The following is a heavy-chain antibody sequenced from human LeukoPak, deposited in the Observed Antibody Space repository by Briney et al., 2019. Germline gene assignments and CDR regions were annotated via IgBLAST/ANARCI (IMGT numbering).Heavy chain of an antibody. Sequence: PSETLSLTCSVSGGSISNYYWTWIRQPPGKGLEWIGYIYYSGNTNYNPSLKSRVTISLDTSKNQLSLKLTSVTAAGTAVYYCARCSRGTSVGMDVWGQGTTVTVSS. J-gene: IGHJ6*02. D-gene: IGHD1-1*01. V-gene: IGHV4-59*08. CDR2: IYYSGNT. CDR1: GGSISNYY. CDR3: ARCSRGTSVGMDV.